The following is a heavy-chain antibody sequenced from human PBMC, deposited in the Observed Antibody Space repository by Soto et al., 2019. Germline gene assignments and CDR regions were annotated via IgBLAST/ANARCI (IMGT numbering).Heavy chain of an antibody. CDR2: IVVGSGNT. D-gene: IGHD3-9*01. CDR3: AALHYDILSGYYPDFDY. J-gene: IGHJ4*02. V-gene: IGHV1-58*02. Sequence: SVKVSCKASGFTFTSSAMQWVRQARGQRLEWIGWIVVGSGNTNYAQKFQERVTITRDMSTSTAYMELSSLRSEDTAVYYCAALHYDILSGYYPDFDYWGQGTLVTVSS. CDR1: GFTFTSSA.